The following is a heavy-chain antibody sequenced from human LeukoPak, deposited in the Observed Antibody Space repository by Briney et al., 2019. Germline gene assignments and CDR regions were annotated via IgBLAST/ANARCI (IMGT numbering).Heavy chain of an antibody. Sequence: ASVKVPCKASGYTFTGYYMHWVRQAPGQGLEWMGWINPNSGGTNYARKFQGRVTMTRDTYIRPAYMKLSRLRSDDTAVYYCASHINNCGDYWFFGYWGQGTLVTVSS. V-gene: IGHV1-2*02. CDR1: GYTFTGYY. J-gene: IGHJ4*02. CDR3: ASHINNCGDYWFFGY. D-gene: IGHD4-17*01. CDR2: INPNSGGT.